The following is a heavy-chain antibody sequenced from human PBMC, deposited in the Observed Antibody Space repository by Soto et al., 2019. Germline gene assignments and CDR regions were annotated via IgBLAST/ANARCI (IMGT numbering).Heavy chain of an antibody. CDR3: ARRHSRSSAIDP. CDR1: GYSFTSYW. D-gene: IGHD6-13*01. CDR2: IDPSDSYT. J-gene: IGHJ5*02. Sequence: HGESLKISCKGSGYSFTSYWIYWVRQMPGKGLEWMGRIDPSDSYTNYSPSFQGHVTISADKSISTAYLQWSSLKASDTAMYYCARRHSRSSAIDPWGQGTLVTVSS. V-gene: IGHV5-10-1*01.